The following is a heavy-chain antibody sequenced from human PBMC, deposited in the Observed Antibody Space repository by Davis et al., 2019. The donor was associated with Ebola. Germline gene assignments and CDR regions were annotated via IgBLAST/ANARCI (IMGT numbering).Heavy chain of an antibody. D-gene: IGHD4-17*01. CDR1: GFTFSTYS. Sequence: PGGSLRLSCAASGFTFSTYSMSWVRQAPGKGLEWVSSISSDSDYIYYADSVKGRFTISRDNAKNSLYLQMNSLRAEDTAVYYCARGGSYDYGDPGWFDPWGQGTLVTVSS. CDR3: ARGGSYDYGDPGWFDP. J-gene: IGHJ5*02. CDR2: ISSDSDYI. V-gene: IGHV3-21*01.